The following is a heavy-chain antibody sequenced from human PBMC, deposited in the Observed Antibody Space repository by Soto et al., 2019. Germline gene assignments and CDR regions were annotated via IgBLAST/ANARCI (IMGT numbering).Heavy chain of an antibody. D-gene: IGHD5-18*01. CDR1: GGSISSGGYY. CDR2: IYYSGST. J-gene: IGHJ4*02. Sequence: PSETLSLTCTVSGGSISSGGYYWSWIRQHPGKGLEWIGYIYYSGSTYYNPSLKSRVTISVDTSKNQFSLKLSSVTAADTAVYYCAREGGKYSYGFSPFDYWGQGTLVTVSS. V-gene: IGHV4-31*03. CDR3: AREGGKYSYGFSPFDY.